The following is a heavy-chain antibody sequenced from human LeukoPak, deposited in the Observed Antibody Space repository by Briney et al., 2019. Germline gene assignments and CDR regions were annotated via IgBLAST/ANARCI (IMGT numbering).Heavy chain of an antibody. J-gene: IGHJ4*02. Sequence: SETLSLTCTVSGGSISSYYWSWIRQPPGKGLEWIGYIYYSGSTNYNPSLKSRVTISVDTSKNQFSLKLSSVTAADTAVYYCARDDMLGGFDYWGQGTLVTVSS. D-gene: IGHD2-8*01. V-gene: IGHV4-59*01. CDR3: ARDDMLGGFDY. CDR2: IYYSGST. CDR1: GGSISSYY.